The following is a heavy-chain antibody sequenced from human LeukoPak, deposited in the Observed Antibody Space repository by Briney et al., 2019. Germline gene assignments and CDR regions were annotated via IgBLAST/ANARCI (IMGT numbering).Heavy chain of an antibody. CDR2: INHSGST. CDR1: GGSISSYY. CDR3: ARDPGAYYYYYMDV. Sequence: SETLSLTCTVSGGSISSYYWSWIRQPPGKGLEWIGEINHSGSTNYNPSLKSRVTISVDTSKNQFSLKLSSVTAADTAVYYCARDPGAYYYYYMDVWGKGTTVTVSS. V-gene: IGHV4-34*01. J-gene: IGHJ6*03.